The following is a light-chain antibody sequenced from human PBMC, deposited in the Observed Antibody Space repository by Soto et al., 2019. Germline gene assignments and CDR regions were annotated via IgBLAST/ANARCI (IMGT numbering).Light chain of an antibody. CDR1: QSVSSY. J-gene: IGKJ2*01. V-gene: IGKV3-11*01. CDR2: DAS. CDR3: QQRSNRPPTT. Sequence: EIVLTQSPATLSLSPGERATLSCRASQSVSSYLAWYQQKPGQAPRLLIYDASNRATGIPARFSGSGSGTDFTLNIGSLEPEDFAVYYCQQRSNRPPTTFGQGTKLEIK.